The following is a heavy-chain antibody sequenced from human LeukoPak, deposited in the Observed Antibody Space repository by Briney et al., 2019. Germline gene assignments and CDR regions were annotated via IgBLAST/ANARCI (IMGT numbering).Heavy chain of an antibody. Sequence: SETLSLTCTVSGGSISSGGYYWSWIRQHPGKGLEWIGYIYYSGSTYYNPSLKSRVTISVDTSKNQFSLKLSSVTAADTAVYYCARHGYCSSTSCHWNYYFDYWGQGTLVTVSS. CDR1: GGSISSGGYY. D-gene: IGHD2-2*03. J-gene: IGHJ4*02. CDR3: ARHGYCSSTSCHWNYYFDY. V-gene: IGHV4-31*03. CDR2: IYYSGST.